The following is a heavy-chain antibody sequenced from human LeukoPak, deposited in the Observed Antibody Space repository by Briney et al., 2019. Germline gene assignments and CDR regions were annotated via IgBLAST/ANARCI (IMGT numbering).Heavy chain of an antibody. CDR2: IRYDGSNK. V-gene: IGHV3-30*02. J-gene: IGHJ4*02. Sequence: GGSLRLSCAASGFTFSSYGMHWVRQAPGKGLEWVAFIRYDGSNKYYADSMKGRFTISRDNSKNTRYLQMNSLRAEDTAVYYCAKDSRCSSTCCYQDWGQGTLVTVSS. CDR1: GFTFSSYG. D-gene: IGHD2-2*01. CDR3: AKDSRCSSTCCYQD.